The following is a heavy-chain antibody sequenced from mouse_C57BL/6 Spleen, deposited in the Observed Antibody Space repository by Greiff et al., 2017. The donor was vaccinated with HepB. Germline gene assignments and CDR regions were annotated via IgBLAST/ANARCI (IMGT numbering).Heavy chain of an antibody. J-gene: IGHJ1*03. CDR2: ISYSGST. CDR3: AREGYGKGYWYFDV. D-gene: IGHD2-1*01. CDR1: GYSITSGYD. V-gene: IGHV3-1*01. Sequence: EVQRVESGPGMVKPSQSLSLTCTVTGYSITSGYDWHWIRHFPGNKLEWMGYISYSGSTNYNPSLKSRISITHDTSKNHFFLKLNSVTTEDTATYYCAREGYGKGYWYFDVWGTGTTVTVSS.